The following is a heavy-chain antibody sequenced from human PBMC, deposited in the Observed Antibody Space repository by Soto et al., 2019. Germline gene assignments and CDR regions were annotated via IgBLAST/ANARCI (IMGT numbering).Heavy chain of an antibody. CDR3: ARGKRAKTPFDS. J-gene: IGHJ4*02. Sequence: SETLSLTCTVSGGSISSGGYYWSWIRQHPGKGLEWIGYIYYSGSTYYNPSLKSRVTISVDTSKNQFSLKLSSVTAADTAVYYWARGKRAKTPFDSWGQGTLVPVSP. CDR1: GGSISSGGYY. V-gene: IGHV4-31*03. D-gene: IGHD5-12*01. CDR2: IYYSGST.